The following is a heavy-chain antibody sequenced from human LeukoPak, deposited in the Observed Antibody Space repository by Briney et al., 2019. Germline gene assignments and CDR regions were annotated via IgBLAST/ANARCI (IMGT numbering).Heavy chain of an antibody. V-gene: IGHV4-61*02. CDR2: IYSSGGT. D-gene: IGHD3-22*01. CDR1: GGSISSGSYY. CDR3: AREDYYDSSGYYPFDV. Sequence: SQTLSLTCTVSGGSISSGSYYWNWIRQPAGKGLEWVGRIYSSGGTDFTPSLKSRGTISVGTSKNQISLKLSSVTAADTAVYYCAREDYYDSSGYYPFDVWGQGILVTVSS. J-gene: IGHJ4*02.